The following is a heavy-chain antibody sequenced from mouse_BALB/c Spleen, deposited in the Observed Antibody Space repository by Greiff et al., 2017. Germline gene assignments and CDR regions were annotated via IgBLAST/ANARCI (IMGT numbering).Heavy chain of an antibody. Sequence: DVKLVESGGGLVKPGGSLKLSCAASGFAFSSYDMSWVRQTPEKRLEWVAYISSGGGSTYYPDTVKGRITISRDNAKNTRYLRMSSLKSEDTAMYYCARHGWLLPDYYAMDYGGEGTSVTVSS. J-gene: IGHJ4*01. D-gene: IGHD2-3*01. CDR3: ARHGWLLPDYYAMDY. CDR1: GFAFSSYD. V-gene: IGHV5-12-1*01. CDR2: ISSGGGST.